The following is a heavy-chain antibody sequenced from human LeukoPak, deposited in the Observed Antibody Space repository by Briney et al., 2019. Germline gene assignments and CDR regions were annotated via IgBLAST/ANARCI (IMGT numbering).Heavy chain of an antibody. CDR2: SRNKASSYTT. Sequence: GGSLRLSCAASGFKFSDHYIDWVRQAPGKGLEWVGRSRNKASSYTTEYAASVEGRFTISRDVSESSLYLQMNSLRTEDTAVYYCAKGAVAGNQKPGGYWGQGTLVTVSS. J-gene: IGHJ4*02. V-gene: IGHV3-72*01. CDR1: GFKFSDHY. D-gene: IGHD6-19*01. CDR3: AKGAVAGNQKPGGY.